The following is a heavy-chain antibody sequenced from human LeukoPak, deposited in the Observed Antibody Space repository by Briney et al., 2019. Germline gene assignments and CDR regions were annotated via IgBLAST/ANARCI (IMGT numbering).Heavy chain of an antibody. Sequence: PSETLSLTCTVSGGSISSYYWSWIRQPAGKGLEWIGRVYSSGSTDYNPSLKSRVTISVDTSKNQFSLRLSSVTAADTAVYYCARVNLNYYYMDVWGKGTTVTVSS. CDR3: ARVNLNYYYMDV. J-gene: IGHJ6*03. V-gene: IGHV4-4*07. CDR2: VYSSGST. CDR1: GGSISSYY.